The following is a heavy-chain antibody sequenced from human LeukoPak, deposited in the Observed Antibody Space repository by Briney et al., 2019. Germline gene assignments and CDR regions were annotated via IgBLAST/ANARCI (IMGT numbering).Heavy chain of an antibody. V-gene: IGHV4-34*01. D-gene: IGHD2-8*01. CDR2: INHSGST. Sequence: SETLSLTCAVYGGSFSGYYWSWIRQPPGKGLEWIGEINHSGSTNYNPSLKSRVTISVDTSKNQFSLKLSSVTAADTAVYYCARGTIVLMVYAIRAGFGPWGQGTLVTVSS. CDR3: ARGTIVLMVYAIRAGFGP. J-gene: IGHJ5*02. CDR1: GGSFSGYY.